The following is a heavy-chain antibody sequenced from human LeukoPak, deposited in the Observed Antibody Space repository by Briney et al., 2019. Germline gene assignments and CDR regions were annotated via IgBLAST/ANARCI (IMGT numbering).Heavy chain of an antibody. V-gene: IGHV4-59*08. D-gene: IGHD5-24*01. CDR2: IYYSGST. CDR1: GGSISSYY. J-gene: IGHJ4*02. CDR3: ARVVRYNDFHCFDY. Sequence: SETLSLTCTVSGGSISSYYWSWIRQPPGKGLEWIGYIYYSGSTNYNPSLKSRVTISVDTSKNQFSLKLSSVTAADTAVYYCARVVRYNDFHCFDYWGQGTLVTVSS.